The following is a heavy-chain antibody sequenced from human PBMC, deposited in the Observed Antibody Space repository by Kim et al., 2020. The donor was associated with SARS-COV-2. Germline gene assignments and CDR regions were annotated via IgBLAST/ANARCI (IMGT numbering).Heavy chain of an antibody. CDR3: AEGRQYYDSSGSSLKYFQH. CDR2: ISYDGSNK. J-gene: IGHJ1*01. CDR1: GFTFSSYA. Sequence: GGSLRLSCAASGFTFSSYAMHWVRQAPGKGLEWVAVISYDGSNKYYADSVKGRFTISRDNSKNTLYLQMNSLRAEDTAVYYCAEGRQYYDSSGSSLKYFQHWGQGTLVTVSS. D-gene: IGHD3-22*01. V-gene: IGHV3-30-3*01.